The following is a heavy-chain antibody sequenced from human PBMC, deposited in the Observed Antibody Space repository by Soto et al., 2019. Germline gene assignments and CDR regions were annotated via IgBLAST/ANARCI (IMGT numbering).Heavy chain of an antibody. D-gene: IGHD3-3*01. CDR1: GGSISSYY. V-gene: IGHV4-59*01. J-gene: IGHJ4*02. CDR2: IYYSGST. Sequence: QVQLQESGPGLVKPSETLSLTCTVSGGSISSYYWSWIRQPPGKGLEWIGYIYYSGSTNYNPSLNSRVTISVDTSKNQFSLKLSSVTAADTAVYYCARADFWSGYYQFDYWGQGTLVTVSS. CDR3: ARADFWSGYYQFDY.